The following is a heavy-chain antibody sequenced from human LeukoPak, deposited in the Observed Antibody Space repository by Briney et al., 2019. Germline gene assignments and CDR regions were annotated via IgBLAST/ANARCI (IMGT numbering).Heavy chain of an antibody. Sequence: GESLKISCQASGYSFTTYWIGWVRQAPGKGLEWVSSISNSGGRTFYTDSVKGRFTISRDNSKITLYLQMNSLRAEDTAVYYCAKSYNGYESKPDYWGQGTLVTVSS. D-gene: IGHD5-12*01. J-gene: IGHJ4*02. CDR1: GYSFTTYW. V-gene: IGHV3-23*01. CDR2: ISNSGGRT. CDR3: AKSYNGYESKPDY.